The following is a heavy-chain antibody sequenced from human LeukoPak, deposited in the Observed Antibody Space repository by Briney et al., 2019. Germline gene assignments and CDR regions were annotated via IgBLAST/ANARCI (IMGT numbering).Heavy chain of an antibody. V-gene: IGHV4-34*01. CDR3: ARDSYDTSGYFLV. CDR2: INHSGST. D-gene: IGHD3-22*01. J-gene: IGHJ4*02. Sequence: SETLSLTCAVYGGSFSGYYWSWIRQPPGKGLEWIGEINHSGSTNYKPSLKSRVTISVDTSKNKFSLKLSSVTAADTAVYYCARDSYDTSGYFLVWGQGTLVTVSS. CDR1: GGSFSGYY.